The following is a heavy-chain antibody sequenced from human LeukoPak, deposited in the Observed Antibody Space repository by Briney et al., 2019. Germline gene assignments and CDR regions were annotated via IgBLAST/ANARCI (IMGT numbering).Heavy chain of an antibody. V-gene: IGHV3-74*01. D-gene: IGHD3-10*01. CDR1: GFTFSSYW. CDR3: ARDKNLWFGELRDAFDI. Sequence: GGSLRLSCAASGFTFSSYWMHWVRQAPGKGLVRVSRINSDGSSTSYADSVKGRFTISRDNAKNTLYLQMNSLRAEDTAVYYCARDKNLWFGELRDAFDIWGQGTMVTVSS. J-gene: IGHJ3*02. CDR2: INSDGSST.